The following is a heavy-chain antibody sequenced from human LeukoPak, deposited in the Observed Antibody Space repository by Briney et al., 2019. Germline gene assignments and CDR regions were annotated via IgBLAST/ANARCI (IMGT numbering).Heavy chain of an antibody. V-gene: IGHV4-59*01. D-gene: IGHD3-16*01. J-gene: IGHJ3*01. Sequence: PSETLSLTCTVSGGSMSTEYWSWIRQPPGKGLEWSGYVYYSVSTGYNPSLESRVTISVDTSKSQFSLRLRSLTAADTAVYFCARGPRTDAFWGQGTMVTVSS. CDR1: GGSMSTEY. CDR3: ARGPRTDAF. CDR2: VYYSVST.